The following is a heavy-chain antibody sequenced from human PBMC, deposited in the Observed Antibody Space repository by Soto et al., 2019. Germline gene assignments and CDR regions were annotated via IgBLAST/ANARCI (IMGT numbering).Heavy chain of an antibody. CDR1: GGSINSGGYY. V-gene: IGHV4-31*03. Sequence: QVQLQESGPGLVKPSQTLSLTCTVSGGSINSGGYYWSWIRQHPGKGLEWIGYIYYSGSTYYNPSLKGRVTLSVGTPKNQFSLKLSSVTAADTAVYYCARCDVITNNWFDPWGQGTRVTVSS. CDR3: ARCDVITNNWFDP. CDR2: IYYSGST. J-gene: IGHJ5*02. D-gene: IGHD3-22*01.